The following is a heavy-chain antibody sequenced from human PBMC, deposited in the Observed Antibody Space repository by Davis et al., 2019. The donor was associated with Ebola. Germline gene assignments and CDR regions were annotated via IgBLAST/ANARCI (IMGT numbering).Heavy chain of an antibody. J-gene: IGHJ6*03. Sequence: SVKVSCKAFGGTFSNYAVSWVRQAPGQGLEWMGGIIAIFGTANYAHNFQDRVTITADEFTSTVFLELSSLKFEDAAVYYCARSPSDIFRAGYCTSSNCWGPGDVGHMDVWGKGTTLTVSS. CDR3: ARSPSDIFRAGYCTSSNCWGPGDVGHMDV. V-gene: IGHV1-69*13. CDR2: IIAIFGTA. D-gene: IGHD2-2*01. CDR1: GGTFSNYA.